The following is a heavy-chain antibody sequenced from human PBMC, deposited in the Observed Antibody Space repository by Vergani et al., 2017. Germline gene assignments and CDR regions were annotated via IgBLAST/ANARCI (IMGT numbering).Heavy chain of an antibody. CDR3: ARVPGGGRWLYYYYXMDV. Sequence: QLQLQESGPGLVKPSETLSLTCTVSGGSISSSSYYWGWIRQPPGKGLEWIGSIYYSGSTYYNPSLKSRVTISVDTSKNQCSLKLSSVTAADTAVYYCARVPGGGRWLYYYYXMDVWGKGTTVTVSS. D-gene: IGHD5-24*01. V-gene: IGHV4-39*07. CDR1: GGSISSSSYY. CDR2: IYYSGST. J-gene: IGHJ6*03.